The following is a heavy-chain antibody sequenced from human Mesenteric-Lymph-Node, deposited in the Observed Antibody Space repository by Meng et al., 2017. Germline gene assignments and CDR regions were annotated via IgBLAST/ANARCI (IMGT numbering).Heavy chain of an antibody. CDR3: AREGRYFDWSRDS. CDR1: GGSISSSSYY. D-gene: IGHD3-9*01. J-gene: IGHJ4*02. CDR2: IYYGGST. Sequence: SETLSLTCTVSGGSISSSSYYWGWIRQPPGKGLEWIGSIYYGGSTYYSPSLKSRVTISIDTSKNQFSLNLNSVTAADTAVYYCAREGRYFDWSRDSWGQGMLVTVSS. V-gene: IGHV4-39*07.